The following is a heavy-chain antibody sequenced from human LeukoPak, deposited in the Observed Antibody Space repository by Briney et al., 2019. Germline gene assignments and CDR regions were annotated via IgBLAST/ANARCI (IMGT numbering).Heavy chain of an antibody. V-gene: IGHV4-34*01. J-gene: IGHJ4*02. CDR3: ARHFALYDSAPQLGY. Sequence: SETLSLTCTVYGGSFSGYYWSWIRQPPGQGLEWVGEINHSGSTNYNPSLKSRVTISVDTSKNQFSLKLSSVTAADTAVYYCARHFALYDSAPQLGYWGQGTLVTVSS. CDR2: INHSGST. D-gene: IGHD3-3*02. CDR1: GGSFSGYY.